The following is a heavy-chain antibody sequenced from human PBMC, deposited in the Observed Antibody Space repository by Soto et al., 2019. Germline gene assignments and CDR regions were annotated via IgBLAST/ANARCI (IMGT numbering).Heavy chain of an antibody. D-gene: IGHD2-8*01. CDR2: INPNSGGT. J-gene: IGHJ6*02. Sequence: VASVKVSCKASGYTFTGYYMHWVRQAPGQGLEWMGWINPNSGGTNYAQKFQGRVTMTRDTSISTAYMELSRLRSDDTAVYYCARVRRYCTNGVCYTQGYYYYYYGMDVWGQGTTVTV. V-gene: IGHV1-2*02. CDR3: ARVRRYCTNGVCYTQGYYYYYYGMDV. CDR1: GYTFTGYY.